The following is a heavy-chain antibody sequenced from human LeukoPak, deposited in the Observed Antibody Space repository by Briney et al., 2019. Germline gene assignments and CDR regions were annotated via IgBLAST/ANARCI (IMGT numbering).Heavy chain of an antibody. CDR2: IYHSGST. CDR3: ARGGATVTTQFDY. J-gene: IGHJ4*02. Sequence: PSETLSLTCAVSGGSISSGGYSWSWIRQPPGKGLEWIGYIYHSGSTYYNPFLKSRVTISVDRSKNQFSLKLSSVTAADTAVYYCARGGATVTTQFDYWGQGTLVTVSS. CDR1: GGSISSGGYS. D-gene: IGHD4-17*01. V-gene: IGHV4-30-2*01.